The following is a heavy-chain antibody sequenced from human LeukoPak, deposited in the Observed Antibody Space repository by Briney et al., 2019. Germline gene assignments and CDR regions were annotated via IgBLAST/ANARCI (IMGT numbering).Heavy chain of an antibody. CDR2: ISRTSAYI. Sequence: GESLRLSCAASGFTFSSNAMKWDRQAPGKGLEWVSAISRTSAYIYYSDSVKGRFTISRDNAKNSVYLQIDSLRAEDTAVYYCARDERRYCSDSSCYPGDYWGQGTLVTVSS. CDR3: ARDERRYCSDSSCYPGDY. D-gene: IGHD2-2*01. V-gene: IGHV3-21*01. J-gene: IGHJ4*02. CDR1: GFTFSSNA.